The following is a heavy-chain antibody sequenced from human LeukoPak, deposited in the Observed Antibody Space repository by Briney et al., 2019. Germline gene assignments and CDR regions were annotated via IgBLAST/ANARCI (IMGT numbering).Heavy chain of an antibody. CDR2: INHSGST. D-gene: IGHD1-7*01. CDR3: TKDLELGF. J-gene: IGHJ4*02. V-gene: IGHV4-34*01. Sequence: SETLSLTCAVDGGSFSGYYWSWIRQPPGKGLEWIGEINHSGSTNYNPPLKSRVTISVDTSKNQFSLKLSSVTAADTAVYYCTKDLELGFWGPGTLVIVSS. CDR1: GGSFSGYY.